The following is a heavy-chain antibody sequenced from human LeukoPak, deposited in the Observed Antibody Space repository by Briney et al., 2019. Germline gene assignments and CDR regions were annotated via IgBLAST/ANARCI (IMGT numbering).Heavy chain of an antibody. CDR2: ISASRGIT. J-gene: IGHJ6*03. Sequence: GGSLRLSCAASGFSFTTYWMSWVRQAPGMGLEWLSYISASRGITYYADSVKGRFTISRDNAKNSLYLQMNSLRAEDTAVYYCVRGSLASGVVVYYYYYLDVWGKGTTVTVSS. CDR1: GFSFTTYW. D-gene: IGHD3-3*01. V-gene: IGHV3-48*01. CDR3: VRGSLASGVVVYYYYYLDV.